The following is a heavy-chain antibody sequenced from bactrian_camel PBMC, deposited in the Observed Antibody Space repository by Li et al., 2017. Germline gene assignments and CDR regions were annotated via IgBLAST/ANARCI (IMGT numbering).Heavy chain of an antibody. Sequence: QVQLVESGGDSVQGGGSLRLSCAASGYRNNPYIMAWFRRAPGKEREGVASIYYGVNAYYVDSVKGRFTISQDNAKNTLYLQMNSLKPEDTAMYSCATQGGRWDSCLEAAYTYWGQGTQVTVS. V-gene: IGHV3S55*01. D-gene: IGHD1*01. J-gene: IGHJ4*01. CDR3: ATQGGRWDSCLEAAYTY. CDR2: IYYGVNA. CDR1: GYRNNPYI.